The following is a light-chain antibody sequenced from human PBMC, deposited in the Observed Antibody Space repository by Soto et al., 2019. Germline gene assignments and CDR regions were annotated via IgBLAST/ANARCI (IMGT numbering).Light chain of an antibody. Sequence: DIQLTQSPSSLSASVGDRVTISCRASQSISNSLNWYQKKPGKAPNLLIFRTSGVHSGVPSRFSGSGSGTDFILTISSLQPEDFATYYCQRDYNNIRTFGQGTKVEIK. CDR3: QRDYNNIRT. CDR2: RTS. J-gene: IGKJ1*01. V-gene: IGKV1-39*01. CDR1: QSISNS.